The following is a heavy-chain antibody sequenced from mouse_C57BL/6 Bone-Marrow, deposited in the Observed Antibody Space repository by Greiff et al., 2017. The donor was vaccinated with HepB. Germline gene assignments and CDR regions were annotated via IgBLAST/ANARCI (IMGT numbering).Heavy chain of an antibody. D-gene: IGHD1-1*01. V-gene: IGHV1-39*01. CDR3: ARSITTVVATRYFDV. CDR1: GYSFTDYN. J-gene: IGHJ1*03. Sequence: EVKLVESGPELVKPGASVKISCKASGYSFTDYNMNWVKQSNGKSLEWIGVINPNYGTTSYNQKFKGKATLTVDQSSSTAYMQLNSLTSEDSAVYYGARSITTVVATRYFDVWGTGTTVTVSS. CDR2: INPNYGTT.